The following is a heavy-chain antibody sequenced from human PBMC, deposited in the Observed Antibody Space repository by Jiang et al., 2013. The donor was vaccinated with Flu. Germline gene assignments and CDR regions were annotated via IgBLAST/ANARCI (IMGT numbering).Heavy chain of an antibody. D-gene: IGHD3-10*01. CDR1: GYTFADYW. V-gene: IGHV5-51*01. Sequence: GAEVKKPGESLKISCRGSGYTFADYWIGWVRQTPGKGLEWMGIIFPSDSDTRYSPSFQGQVTISADKSISTAYLQWSSLKASDTAMYYCARIQSGAFDMWGQGTMVAVTA. CDR3: ARIQSGAFDM. J-gene: IGHJ3*02. CDR2: IFPSDSDT.